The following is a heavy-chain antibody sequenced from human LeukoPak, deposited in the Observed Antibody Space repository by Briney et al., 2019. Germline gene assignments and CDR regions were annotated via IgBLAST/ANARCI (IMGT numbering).Heavy chain of an antibody. J-gene: IGHJ4*02. CDR3: ARDWGVYGDFSIEYYFDY. CDR2: ISAYNGNT. Sequence: ASVKVSCKASGYTFTSYGISWVRQAPGQGLEWMGWISAYNGNTNYAQKLQGRVTMTTDTSTSTAYMELRSLRSDDTAAYYCARDWGVYGDFSIEYYFDYWGQGTLVTVSS. V-gene: IGHV1-18*01. CDR1: GYTFTSYG. D-gene: IGHD4-17*01.